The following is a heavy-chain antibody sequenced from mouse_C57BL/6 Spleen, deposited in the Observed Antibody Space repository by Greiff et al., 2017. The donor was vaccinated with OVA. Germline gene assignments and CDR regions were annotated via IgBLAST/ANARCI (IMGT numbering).Heavy chain of an antibody. CDR2: IDPSDSST. Sequence: VQLQQPGAELVKPGASVKLSCKASGYTFTSYWMQWVKQRPGQGLEWIGEIDPSDSSTNYNQKFKGKATLTVDTSSSTAYMQLSSLTSEDSAVDDCARYGNYADYYAMDYWGQGTSVTVSS. J-gene: IGHJ4*01. D-gene: IGHD2-1*01. CDR1: GYTFTSYW. CDR3: ARYGNYADYYAMDY. V-gene: IGHV1-50*01.